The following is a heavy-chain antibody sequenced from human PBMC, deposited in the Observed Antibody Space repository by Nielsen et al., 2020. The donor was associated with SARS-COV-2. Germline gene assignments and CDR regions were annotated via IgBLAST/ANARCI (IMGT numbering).Heavy chain of an antibody. CDR1: GFTFSSYS. V-gene: IGHV3-21*01. CDR3: ASFSTTDY. CDR2: ISSSSSYI. J-gene: IGHJ4*02. Sequence: GESLKISCAASGFTFSSYSMNWVRQAPGKGLEWVSSISSSSSYIYYADSVKGRFTISRDNAKNSLYLQMNSLRAEDTAVYYCASFSTTDYWGQGTLVTVSS. D-gene: IGHD3/OR15-3a*01.